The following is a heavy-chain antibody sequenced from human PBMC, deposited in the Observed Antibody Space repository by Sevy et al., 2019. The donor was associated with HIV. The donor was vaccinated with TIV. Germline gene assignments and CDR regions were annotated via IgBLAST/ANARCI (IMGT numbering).Heavy chain of an antibody. D-gene: IGHD6-13*01. Sequence: SETLSLTCIVSGGSISSSTYYWGWIRQPPGKGLEWIGSIYYSGSTYYNPSLKRRVTISVDTSKIQFSLRLSSVTAADSDLYYCARHNIAVAGAYYFDYWGQGTLVTVSS. V-gene: IGHV4-39*01. CDR3: ARHNIAVAGAYYFDY. J-gene: IGHJ4*02. CDR2: IYYSGST. CDR1: GGSISSSTYY.